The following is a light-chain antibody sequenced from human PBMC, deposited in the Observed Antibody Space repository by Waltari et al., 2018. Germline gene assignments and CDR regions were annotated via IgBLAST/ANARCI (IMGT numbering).Light chain of an antibody. CDR3: CSYTTTSALL. CDR2: GVS. Sequence: QSAPAQPPSVTGAPGQSVTISCTGTNNDVGAYKYVSWYQQHPDKVPKLIIYGVSLRPSGVSDRFSGSKSGNTASLTISGLQAEDEADYYCCSYTTTSALLFGGGTRLTVL. J-gene: IGLJ2*01. V-gene: IGLV2-14*03. CDR1: NNDVGAYKY.